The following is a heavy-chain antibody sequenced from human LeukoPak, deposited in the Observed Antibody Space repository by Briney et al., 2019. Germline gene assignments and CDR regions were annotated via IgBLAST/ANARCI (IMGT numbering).Heavy chain of an antibody. CDR1: GYTFTSNY. CDR3: ARDQEGFDY. V-gene: IGHV1-46*01. Sequence: GASVKVSCKASGYTFTSNYIHWVRQAPGQGLEWMGMIYPRDGSTSYAQKLQGRVTVTRDTSTSTVHMELSGLRSEDTAVYYCARDQEGFDYWGRGTLVTVSS. CDR2: IYPRDGST. J-gene: IGHJ4*02.